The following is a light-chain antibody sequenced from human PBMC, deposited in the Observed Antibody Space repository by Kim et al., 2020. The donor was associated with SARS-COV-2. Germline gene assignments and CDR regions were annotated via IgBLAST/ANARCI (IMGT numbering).Light chain of an antibody. CDR1: QSLVFSDGNTY. Sequence: PASITCSSSQSLVFSDGNTYLNWFHQRPGQSPRRLIYKVSNRDSGVPDRFSGSGAGTDFTLKISRVEAEDVGVYYCMQASHWPWAVGQGTKVDIK. CDR2: KVS. CDR3: MQASHWPWA. V-gene: IGKV2-30*01. J-gene: IGKJ1*01.